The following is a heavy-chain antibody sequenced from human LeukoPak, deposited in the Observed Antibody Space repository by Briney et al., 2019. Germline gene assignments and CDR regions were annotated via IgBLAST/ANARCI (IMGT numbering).Heavy chain of an antibody. CDR2: MNPNSGNT. J-gene: IGHJ6*03. CDR1: GYTFTSYD. Sequence: ASVKVSCKASGYTFTSYDINWVRQATGQGLEWMGWMNPNSGNTGYAQKFQGRVTITRNTSISTAYVELSSLRSEDTAVYYCARGRSIAARSRSAYYYMDVWGKGTTVTVSS. CDR3: ARGRSIAARSRSAYYYMDV. V-gene: IGHV1-8*03. D-gene: IGHD6-6*01.